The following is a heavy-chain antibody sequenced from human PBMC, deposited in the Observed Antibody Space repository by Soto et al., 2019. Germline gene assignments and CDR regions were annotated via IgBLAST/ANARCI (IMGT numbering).Heavy chain of an antibody. V-gene: IGHV1-18*01. J-gene: IGHJ6*03. CDR1: GYTFTSYG. CDR2: ISAYNGNT. D-gene: IGHD2-2*01. Sequence: GASVKVSCKASGYTFTSYGISWVRQAPGQGLEWMGWISAYNGNTNYAQKLQGRVTMTTDTSTSTAYMELRSLRSDDTAVYYCARGVPAATYNYYYMDVWGKGTMVTVSS. CDR3: ARGVPAATYNYYYMDV.